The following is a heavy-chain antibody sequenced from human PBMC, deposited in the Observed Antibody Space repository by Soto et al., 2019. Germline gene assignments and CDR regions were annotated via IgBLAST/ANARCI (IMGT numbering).Heavy chain of an antibody. CDR1: GGTFSSYT. V-gene: IGHV1-69*04. J-gene: IGHJ6*02. Sequence: GASVKVSCKASGGTFSSYTISWVRQAPGQGLEWMGRIIPILGIANYAQKFQGRVTITADKSTSTAYMELSSLRSEDTAVYYCARDHFSNYYDSSSPRYYYYYYGMDVWGQGTTVTVSS. D-gene: IGHD3-22*01. CDR3: ARDHFSNYYDSSSPRYYYYYYGMDV. CDR2: IIPILGIA.